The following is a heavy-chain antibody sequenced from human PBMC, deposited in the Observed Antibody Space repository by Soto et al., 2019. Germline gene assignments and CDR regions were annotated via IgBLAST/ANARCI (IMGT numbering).Heavy chain of an antibody. Sequence: VGSLRLSCAASGFTFSSYWMHWVRHAPGKGLVWVSRINSDGGTTNYADSVKGRFTISRDNAKNTLYLQMNSLRAEDTAVYYCARTVAGADIDYWGQGTLVTVSS. CDR2: INSDGGTT. CDR3: ARTVAGADIDY. D-gene: IGHD6-19*01. J-gene: IGHJ4*02. V-gene: IGHV3-74*01. CDR1: GFTFSSYW.